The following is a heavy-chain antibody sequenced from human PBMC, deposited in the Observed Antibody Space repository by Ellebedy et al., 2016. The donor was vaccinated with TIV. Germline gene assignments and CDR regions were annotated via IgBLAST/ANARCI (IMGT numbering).Heavy chain of an antibody. CDR2: ISSSSSYI. D-gene: IGHD3-22*01. J-gene: IGHJ4*02. V-gene: IGHV3-21*01. CDR3: ARDSRVDYDSSGQRGFDY. Sequence: GGSLRLXXAASGFTFSSYSMNWVRQAPGKGLEWVSSISSSSSYIYYADSVKGRFTISRDNAKNSLYLQMNSLRAEDTAVYYCARDSRVDYDSSGQRGFDYWGQGTLVTVSS. CDR1: GFTFSSYS.